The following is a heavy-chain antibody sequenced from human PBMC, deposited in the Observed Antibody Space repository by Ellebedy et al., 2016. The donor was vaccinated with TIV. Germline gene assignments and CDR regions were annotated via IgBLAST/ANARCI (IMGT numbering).Heavy chain of an antibody. V-gene: IGHV1-2*02. CDR1: GYTFTGYY. CDR3: ARESQRGTSSWSHVDY. CDR2: INPKNGGT. J-gene: IGHJ4*02. Sequence: AASVKVSCKASGYTFTGYYIHWVRQAPGQGLEWMGWINPKNGGTNYAQKFQGRVTMTRDTSISTAYMELSWLRSEDTAVYYCARESQRGTSSWSHVDYWGQGTLVTVSS. D-gene: IGHD6-13*01.